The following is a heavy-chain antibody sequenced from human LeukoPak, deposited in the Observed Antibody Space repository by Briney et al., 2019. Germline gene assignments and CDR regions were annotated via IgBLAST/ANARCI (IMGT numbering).Heavy chain of an antibody. D-gene: IGHD2-8*01. CDR2: ISWNSGSI. Sequence: PGRSLRLSCAASGFTFDDYAMHWVRQAPGKGLEWVSGISWNSGSIGYADSVKGRFTIPRDNAKNSLYLQMNSLRAEDTALYYCAKDQLGYCTNGVCYIFDYWGQGTLVTVSS. CDR3: AKDQLGYCTNGVCYIFDY. CDR1: GFTFDDYA. J-gene: IGHJ4*02. V-gene: IGHV3-9*01.